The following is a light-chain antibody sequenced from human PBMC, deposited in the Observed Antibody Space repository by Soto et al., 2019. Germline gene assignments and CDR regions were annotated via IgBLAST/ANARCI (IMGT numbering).Light chain of an antibody. CDR1: QSVRRY. Sequence: EIVLTQSPATLSLSPGERATLSCRTSQSVRRYLAWYQQKPGQAPRLLISDASNRATGIPARFSGSGSGTDFTLNISSLEPEDFAIYFCQQYNNWPPDRTFGQGTKVEIK. CDR2: DAS. CDR3: QQYNNWPPDRT. V-gene: IGKV3-11*01. J-gene: IGKJ1*01.